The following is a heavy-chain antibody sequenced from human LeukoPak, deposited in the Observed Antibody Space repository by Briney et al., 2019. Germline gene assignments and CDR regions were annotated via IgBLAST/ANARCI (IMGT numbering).Heavy chain of an antibody. D-gene: IGHD6-13*01. CDR2: ISSSRSYI. CDR3: ATSRGSWPDYFDY. V-gene: IGHV3-21*01. CDR1: GFTFSSYS. J-gene: IGHJ4*02. Sequence: AGGSLRLSCAASGFTFSSYSMNWVRQAPGKGLEWVSFISSSRSYIYYADSVKGRFTISRDNAKNSLYLQMNSLRAEDTAVYYCATSRGSWPDYFDYWGQGTLVTVSS.